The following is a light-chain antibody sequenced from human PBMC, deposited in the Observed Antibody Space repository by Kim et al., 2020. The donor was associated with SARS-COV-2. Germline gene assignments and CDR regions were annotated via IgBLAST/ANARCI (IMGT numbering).Light chain of an antibody. J-gene: IGLJ2*01. Sequence: SFAISCTGTSSDVSGYNSVSWYQQHPGKAPKLMIYDVSERPSGVSNRFSGSKSGNTASLTISVLQAEDEADYYCSSFTRSNTLLFGGGTQLTVL. CDR1: SSDVSGYNS. V-gene: IGLV2-14*03. CDR2: DVS. CDR3: SSFTRSNTLL.